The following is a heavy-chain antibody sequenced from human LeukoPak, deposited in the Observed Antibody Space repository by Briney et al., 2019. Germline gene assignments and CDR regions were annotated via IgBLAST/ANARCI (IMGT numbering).Heavy chain of an antibody. CDR1: GYTFTGYY. D-gene: IGHD3-22*01. J-gene: IGHJ4*02. V-gene: IGHV1-2*02. CDR2: INPNSGGT. CDR3: AREGGVNYYDSRVHFDY. Sequence: GASVKVSCKASGYTFTGYYMHWVRQAPGQGLEWMGWINPNSGGTNYAQKFQGRVTMTRDTSISTAYMELSRLRSDDTAVYYGAREGGVNYYDSRVHFDYGGQGTLVTVSS.